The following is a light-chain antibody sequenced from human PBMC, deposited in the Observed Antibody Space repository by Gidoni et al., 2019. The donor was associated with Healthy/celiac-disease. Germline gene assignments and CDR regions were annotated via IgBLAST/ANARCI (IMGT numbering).Light chain of an antibody. V-gene: IGKV1-39*01. Sequence: DIQMTQSPSSLSASVGDRVTITCLASQSISLYLNWYQQKPGKAPKLLIYAASSVQSGVPARFSGSGSGTDFTLTISSLQPEDFATYYCQQSYSTSWTFGQGTKVEIK. J-gene: IGKJ1*01. CDR2: AAS. CDR1: QSISLY. CDR3: QQSYSTSWT.